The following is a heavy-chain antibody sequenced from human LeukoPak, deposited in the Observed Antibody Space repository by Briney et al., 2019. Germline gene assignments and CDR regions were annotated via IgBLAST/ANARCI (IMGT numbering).Heavy chain of an antibody. CDR3: VKAFDYYVDH. V-gene: IGHV3-30*02. J-gene: IGHJ4*02. D-gene: IGHD3-10*01. Sequence: PGGSLRLSCAASGFSFSSFGMHWVRQAPGKGLEWVAFIRYDGSNKFYADSVKGRFTTSRDNSKNTLYLQMNSLGAEDTAVYHCVKAFDYYVDHWGQGMLVTVSS. CDR2: IRYDGSNK. CDR1: GFSFSSFG.